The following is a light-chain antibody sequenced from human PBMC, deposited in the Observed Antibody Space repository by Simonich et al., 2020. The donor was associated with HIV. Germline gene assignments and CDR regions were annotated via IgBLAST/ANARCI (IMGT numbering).Light chain of an antibody. CDR3: HQYNNWPLV. J-gene: IGKJ2*01. CDR2: GAS. Sequence: EIVMTQSPATLSVSPGERVTLSCRASQSIRSNLAWYQQKPGQAPRLLIYGASTRATGIPARFSGSGSGTEFTLTISSMQSEDFAVYYCHQYNNWPLVFGQGTKVEIK. CDR1: QSIRSN. V-gene: IGKV3-15*01.